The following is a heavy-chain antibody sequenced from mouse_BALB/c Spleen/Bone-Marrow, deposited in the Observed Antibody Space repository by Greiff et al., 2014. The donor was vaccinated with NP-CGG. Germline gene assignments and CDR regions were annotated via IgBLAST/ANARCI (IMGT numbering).Heavy chain of an antibody. CDR2: IDPANGNT. V-gene: IGHV14-3*02. CDR3: AHDAPFAY. J-gene: IGHJ3*01. Sequence: EVQLQQSGAELVKPGASVKSSCTTSGFNIKDTYIHWVKQRPEQGLEWIGRIDPANGNTKYDPEFQGKATITADTSSNTAYLHLSSLTSEDTAIYSCAHDAPFAYWGQGTLVTVSA. D-gene: IGHD2-3*01. CDR1: GFNIKDTY.